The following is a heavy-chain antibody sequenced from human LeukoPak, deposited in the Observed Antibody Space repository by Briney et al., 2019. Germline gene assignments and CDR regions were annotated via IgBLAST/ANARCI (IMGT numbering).Heavy chain of an antibody. CDR2: ISYDGSNK. J-gene: IGHJ4*02. Sequence: GGSLRLSCAASGFTFSSYAMRWVRQALGKGLEWVAVISYDGSNKYYADSVKGRFTISRDNSKNTLYLQMNSLRAEDTAVYYCARERGYSSDYWGQGTLVTVSS. D-gene: IGHD5-18*01. V-gene: IGHV3-30-3*01. CDR3: ARERGYSSDY. CDR1: GFTFSSYA.